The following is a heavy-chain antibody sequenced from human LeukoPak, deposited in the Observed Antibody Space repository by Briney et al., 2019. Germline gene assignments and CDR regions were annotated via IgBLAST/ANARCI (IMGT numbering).Heavy chain of an antibody. Sequence: GGSLRLSCAASEFTFSSYAMSWVRQAPGKGLEWVSAISGSGGSTYYADSVKGRFTISRDNPKNTLYLQMNSLRAEDTAVYYCAKLSSVPAAVFDYWGQGTLVTVSS. V-gene: IGHV3-23*01. CDR3: AKLSSVPAAVFDY. J-gene: IGHJ4*02. D-gene: IGHD2-2*01. CDR2: ISGSGGST. CDR1: EFTFSSYA.